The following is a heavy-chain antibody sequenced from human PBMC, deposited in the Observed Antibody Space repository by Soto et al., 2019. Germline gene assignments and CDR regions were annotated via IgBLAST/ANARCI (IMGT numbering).Heavy chain of an antibody. CDR2: ISAYNGNT. CDR3: ARDRSAEQQLVFGGYYYGMDV. D-gene: IGHD6-13*01. V-gene: IGHV1-18*01. CDR1: GYTFTSYG. Sequence: QVQLVQSGAEVKKPGASVKVSCKASGYTFTSYGISWVRQAPGQGREWMGWISAYNGNTNYAQKLQGRVTMTTDTYTSTAYMELRSLRSDDTAVYYCARDRSAEQQLVFGGYYYGMDVWGQGTTVTVSS. J-gene: IGHJ6*02.